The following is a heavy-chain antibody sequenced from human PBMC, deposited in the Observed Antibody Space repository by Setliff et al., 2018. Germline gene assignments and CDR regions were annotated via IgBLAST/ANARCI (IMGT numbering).Heavy chain of an antibody. Sequence: SETLSLTCAVYGGSFSTYFWSWIRQPPGKGLEWIGEISHSGSANYNPSLKSRVTMSVDTSKNQFSLNLNSVTAADTAVYYFRLAHCNTTSREEALDFWSQGTLVT. CDR2: ISHSGSA. D-gene: IGHD2-2*01. CDR1: GGSFSTYF. CDR3: RLAHCNTTSREEALDF. V-gene: IGHV4-34*01. J-gene: IGHJ4*02.